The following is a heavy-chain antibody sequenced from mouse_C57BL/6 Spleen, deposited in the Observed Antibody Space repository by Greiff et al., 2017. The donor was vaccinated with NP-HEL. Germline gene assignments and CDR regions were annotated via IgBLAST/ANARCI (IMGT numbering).Heavy chain of an antibody. CDR3: TNLLRGAY. Sequence: EVQLQQSGAELVRPGASVKLSCTASGFNIKDDYMHWVKQRPEQGLEWIGWIDPENGDTEYASKFQGKATITADTSSNTAYLQLSSLTSEDTAVYYCTNLLRGAYWGQGTLVTVSA. D-gene: IGHD1-1*01. J-gene: IGHJ3*01. V-gene: IGHV14-4*01. CDR1: GFNIKDDY. CDR2: IDPENGDT.